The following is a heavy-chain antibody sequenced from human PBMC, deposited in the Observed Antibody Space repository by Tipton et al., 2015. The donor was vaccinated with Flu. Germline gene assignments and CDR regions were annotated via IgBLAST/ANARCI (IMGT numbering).Heavy chain of an antibody. D-gene: IGHD5-18*01. CDR3: ARGIRLLNSNYIYNYGMDL. J-gene: IGHJ6*02. CDR2: IHYSGSP. V-gene: IGHV4-38-2*02. CDR1: GDSMRSDYF. Sequence: LRLSCTVSGDSMRSDYFWGWIRQAPGKGLEWIGNIHYSGSPHYNPSLKSRVTISVDTSQKQVSLKLSSVTAADTAVYYCARGIRLLNSNYIYNYGMDLWGQGTTVTVSS.